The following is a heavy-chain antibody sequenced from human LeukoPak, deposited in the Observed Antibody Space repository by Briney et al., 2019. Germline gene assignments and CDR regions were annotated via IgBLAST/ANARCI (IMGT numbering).Heavy chain of an antibody. CDR3: ARGPSGYHNT. CDR2: IIPIFGTA. CDR1: GGTFSSYA. D-gene: IGHD5-12*01. Sequence: GASVKVSCKASGGTFSSYAISWVRQAPGQGLEWMGGIIPIFGTANYAQKFQGRVTITADESTSTAYMELSSLRAEDTAVYYCARGPSGYHNTGGQGTLVTVSS. J-gene: IGHJ4*02. V-gene: IGHV1-69*13.